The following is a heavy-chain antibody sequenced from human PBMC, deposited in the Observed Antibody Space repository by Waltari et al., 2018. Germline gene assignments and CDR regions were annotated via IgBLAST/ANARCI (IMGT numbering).Heavy chain of an antibody. Sequence: EVQLLESGGGLVQPGGSLRLSCAASGFTFSSYAMSWVRQAPGTGLEWVSAISGSGGSNYYAESVKGRFTISRDNSKNTLYLQMNSLRAEDTAVYYCAKDFRTIAAAGTTDYWGQGTLVTVSS. D-gene: IGHD6-13*01. J-gene: IGHJ4*02. CDR3: AKDFRTIAAAGTTDY. CDR2: ISGSGGSN. CDR1: GFTFSSYA. V-gene: IGHV3-23*01.